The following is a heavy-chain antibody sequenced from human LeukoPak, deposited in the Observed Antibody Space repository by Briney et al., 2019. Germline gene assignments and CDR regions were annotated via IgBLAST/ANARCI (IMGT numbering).Heavy chain of an antibody. D-gene: IGHD1-1*01. CDR1: GASISSYT. V-gene: IGHV4-4*07. CDR2: IYSSRTT. Sequence: SETLSLTCTVSGASISSYTWSWARQPAGMGLEWIGRIYSSRTTNYNPSFESRVTMSVDTSKNQFSLKVYSVTAADTAVYYCARETHNNGWNGDLWGQGALVTVSS. CDR3: ARETHNNGWNGDL. J-gene: IGHJ5*02.